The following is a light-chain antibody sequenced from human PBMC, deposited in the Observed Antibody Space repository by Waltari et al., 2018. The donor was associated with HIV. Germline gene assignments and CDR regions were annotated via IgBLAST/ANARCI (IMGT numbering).Light chain of an antibody. CDR2: DVA. Sequence: QSALTQPASVSGSPGQSITISCTGVSSDVGAYCKYVSWYQQHPGKAPKLLIFDVANRASGVSDRFSGSKSGNTASLTISGLQAEDEATYYCSSYTSSTVLFGGGTKLTVL. V-gene: IGLV2-14*03. J-gene: IGLJ2*01. CDR3: SSYTSSTVL. CDR1: SSDVGAYCKY.